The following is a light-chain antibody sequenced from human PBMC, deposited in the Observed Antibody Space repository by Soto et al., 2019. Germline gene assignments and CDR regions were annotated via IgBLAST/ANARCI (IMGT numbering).Light chain of an antibody. Sequence: IQMTQSPSSLSASVGERVTITCRASQLIRNDLGWYQQKPGEVPRLLIYSASTLQSGVPSRFSGSASGTEFTLTISSLQPEDSATYYCLQDYNYPQTFGQGTKVEIK. V-gene: IGKV1-6*01. J-gene: IGKJ1*01. CDR3: LQDYNYPQT. CDR1: QLIRND. CDR2: SAS.